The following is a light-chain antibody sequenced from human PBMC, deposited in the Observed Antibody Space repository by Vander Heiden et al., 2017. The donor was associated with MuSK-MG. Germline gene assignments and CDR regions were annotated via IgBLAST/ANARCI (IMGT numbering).Light chain of an antibody. Sequence: EIVLTQSPDFQSVTPQEKVTITCRASQSIGSSLHWYQQKPDQSPKLLIKYASQSFSGVPSRFSGSGSGTDFTLTINSLEAEDAATYYCQQSSGLRWTFGQGTKVEIK. CDR1: QSIGSS. V-gene: IGKV6-21*01. CDR2: YAS. J-gene: IGKJ1*01. CDR3: QQSSGLRWT.